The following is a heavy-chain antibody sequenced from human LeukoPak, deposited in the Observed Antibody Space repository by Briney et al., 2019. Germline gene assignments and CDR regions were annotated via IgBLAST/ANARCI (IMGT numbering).Heavy chain of an antibody. CDR1: GYTFTSYY. J-gene: IGHJ6*02. CDR3: ARDHVVGANYYYYGMDV. V-gene: IGHV1-46*01. CDR2: INPSGCST. Sequence: ASVKVSCKASGYTFTSYYMHWVRQDPGHALEWMGIINPSGCSTSYAQKFQGRVTMTRDTSTITVYMELNSLRSEDTAVYYCARDHVVGANYYYYGMDVWGQGTTVTVSS. D-gene: IGHD1-26*01.